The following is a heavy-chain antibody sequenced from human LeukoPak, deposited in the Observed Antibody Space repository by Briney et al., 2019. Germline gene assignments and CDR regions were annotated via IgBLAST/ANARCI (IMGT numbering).Heavy chain of an antibody. CDR1: GFIFSSFA. CDR3: ARDNSVRDEAWWFNP. D-gene: IGHD5-24*01. J-gene: IGHJ5*02. Sequence: PGGSLRLSCAASGFIFSSFAMNWVRQAPGKGLEWVSIISGNGDSTYYTDSVKGRFTISRDNSKNTLYLQMNSLRAEDTAVYYCARDNSVRDEAWWFNPWGQGTLVTVSS. CDR2: ISGNGDST. V-gene: IGHV3-23*01.